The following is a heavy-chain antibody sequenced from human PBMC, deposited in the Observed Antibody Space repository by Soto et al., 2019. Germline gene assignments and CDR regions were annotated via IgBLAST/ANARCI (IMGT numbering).Heavy chain of an antibody. J-gene: IGHJ5*02. V-gene: IGHV4-59*01. CDR1: GGSISSYY. CDR3: ARRGRRGIAAAGTGRTDWFDP. CDR2: IYYSGST. Sequence: SETLSLTCTVSGGSISSYYWSWIRQPPGKGLEWIGYIYYSGSTNYNPSPKSRVTISVDTSKNQFSLKLSFVTAADTAVYYCARRGRRGIAAAGTGRTDWFDPWGQGTLVTVSS. D-gene: IGHD6-13*01.